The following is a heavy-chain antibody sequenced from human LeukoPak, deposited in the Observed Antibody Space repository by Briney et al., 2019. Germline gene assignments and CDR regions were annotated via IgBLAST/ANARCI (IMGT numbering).Heavy chain of an antibody. J-gene: IGHJ4*02. CDR1: GFNFYNAW. V-gene: IGHV3-30*03. CDR3: ARDRELWELLCYFDY. D-gene: IGHD1-26*01. CDR2: ISYDGSNK. Sequence: SGGSLRLSCAASGFNFYNAWMGWVRQARGKGLEWVAVISYDGSNKYYADSVKGRFTISRDNSKNTLYLQMNSLRAEDTAVYYCARDRELWELLCYFDYWGQGTLVTVSS.